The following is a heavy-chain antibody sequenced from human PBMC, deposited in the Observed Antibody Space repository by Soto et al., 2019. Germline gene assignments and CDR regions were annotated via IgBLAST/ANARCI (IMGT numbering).Heavy chain of an antibody. J-gene: IGHJ4*02. CDR1: GLTFATYG. CDR3: ARGSYGTYDY. D-gene: IGHD5-18*01. CDR2: ISSSSGSM. V-gene: IGHV3-21*01. Sequence: PGGSLRLSCAVSGLTFATYGMNWVRQAPGKGLEWVSSISSSSGSMYYADSVKGRFTISGDNAKKLLYLQMDSLRAEDTAVYYCARGSYGTYDYWGQGTLVTVSS.